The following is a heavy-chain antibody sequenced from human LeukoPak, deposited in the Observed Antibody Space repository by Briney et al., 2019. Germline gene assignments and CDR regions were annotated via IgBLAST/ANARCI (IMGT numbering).Heavy chain of an antibody. CDR2: ISSSSYI. Sequence: PGGSLRLSCAASGFTFSSYSMNWVRQAPGKGLEWVSSISSSSYIYYADSVKGRFTISRDNAKNSLYLQMNSLRAEDTAVYYCARSSCSGGSCYYFDYWGQGTLVTVSS. CDR3: ARSSCSGGSCYYFDY. V-gene: IGHV3-21*01. D-gene: IGHD2-15*01. J-gene: IGHJ4*02. CDR1: GFTFSSYS.